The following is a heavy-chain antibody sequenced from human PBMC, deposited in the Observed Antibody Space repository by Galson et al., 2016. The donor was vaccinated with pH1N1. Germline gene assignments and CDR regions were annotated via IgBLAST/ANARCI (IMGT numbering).Heavy chain of an antibody. V-gene: IGHV4-4*07. CDR1: GGSISSWY. J-gene: IGHJ4*02. Sequence: SETLSLTCSVSGGSISSWYWSWIRQSAGKGLEWIGRIYTSGSTNYNPSLNSRVTMSIDTSKSQFSLKLTSVTAADTAVYYCARSLYGYGSGTYELDSWGQGTRVTVSS. D-gene: IGHD3-10*01. CDR2: IYTSGST. CDR3: ARSLYGYGSGTYELDS.